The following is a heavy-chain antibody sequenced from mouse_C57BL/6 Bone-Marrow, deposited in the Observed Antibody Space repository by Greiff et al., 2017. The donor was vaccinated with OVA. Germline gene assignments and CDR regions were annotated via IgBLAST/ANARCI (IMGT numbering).Heavy chain of an antibody. CDR2: IYPGNGDT. D-gene: IGHD1-1*01. J-gene: IGHJ3*01. CDR1: GYTFTSYN. V-gene: IGHV1-12*01. Sequence: SGAELVRPGASVKMSCKASGYTFTSYNMHWVKQTPRQGLEWIGAIYPGNGDTSYNEKFKGKATLTADKSSSTAYMELRSLTSEDSAVYFCARENLYYGSAWFAYWGQGTLVTVSA. CDR3: ARENLYYGSAWFAY.